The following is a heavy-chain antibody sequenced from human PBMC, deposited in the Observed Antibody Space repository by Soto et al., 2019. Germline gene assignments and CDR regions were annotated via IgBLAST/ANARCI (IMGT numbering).Heavy chain of an antibody. CDR2: ISLYSDGT. V-gene: IGHV1-18*01. D-gene: IGHD2-2*01. CDR3: ARVVPGAEAWFGP. J-gene: IGHJ5*02. CDR1: GYTFPNYG. Sequence: ASVKVSCKTSGYTFPNYGITWVRQAPGQPLEWLGWISLYSDGTNYAQKFQGRVSMTTDTSTTTAYMELRSLRSDDTAVYYCARVVPGAEAWFGPWGQGTLVTVSS.